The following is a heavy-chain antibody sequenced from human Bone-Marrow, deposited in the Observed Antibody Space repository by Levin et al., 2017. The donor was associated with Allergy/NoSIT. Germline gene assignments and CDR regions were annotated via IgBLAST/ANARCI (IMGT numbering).Heavy chain of an antibody. D-gene: IGHD4-17*01. CDR1: GFTFSSYA. CDR3: AKDRWGGDYPYYYYYYGMDV. CDR2: ISGSGGST. V-gene: IGHV3-23*01. Sequence: GESLKISCAASGFTFSSYAMSWVRQAPGKGLEWVSAISGSGGSTYYADSVKGRFTISRDNSKNTLYLQMNSLRAEDTAVYYCAKDRWGGDYPYYYYYYGMDVWGQGTTVTVSS. J-gene: IGHJ6*02.